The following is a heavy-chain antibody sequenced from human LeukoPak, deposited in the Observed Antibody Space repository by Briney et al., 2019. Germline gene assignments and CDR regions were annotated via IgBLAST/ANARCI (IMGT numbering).Heavy chain of an antibody. J-gene: IGHJ6*02. V-gene: IGHV4-34*01. Sequence: PSETLSLTCAVYGGSFSGYYWSWIRQPPGKGLEWIGEINHSGSTNYNPSLKSRVTISVDTSKNQFSLKLSSVTAADTAVYYCARDLRPGMDVWGQGTTVTVSS. CDR2: INHSGST. CDR1: GGSFSGYY. CDR3: ARDLRPGMDV.